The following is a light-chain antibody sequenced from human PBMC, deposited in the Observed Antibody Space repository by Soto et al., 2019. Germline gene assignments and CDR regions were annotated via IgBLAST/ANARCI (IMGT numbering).Light chain of an antibody. Sequence: DIQMTQSPSTLSASVGDRVTITCRASRSIDTWLAWYQQKPGHAPNLLIYKASSLESGVPSRFSGSGSGTEFTLTITSLQPDDFATYYCQQYNSYWTFGQGTKV. CDR2: KAS. CDR1: RSIDTW. CDR3: QQYNSYWT. V-gene: IGKV1-5*03. J-gene: IGKJ1*01.